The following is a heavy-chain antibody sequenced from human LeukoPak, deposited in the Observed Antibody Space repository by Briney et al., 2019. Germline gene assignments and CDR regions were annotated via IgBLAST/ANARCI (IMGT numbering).Heavy chain of an antibody. CDR2: ISSSGSTI. Sequence: GGSLRLSCAASGFTFSSYEMNWVRQAPGKGLEWVSYISSSGSTIYYADSVKGRFTISRDNAKNSLYLQKNSLRAEDTAVYYCARAYSSSSAWFDPWGQGTLVTVSS. CDR3: ARAYSSSSAWFDP. D-gene: IGHD6-6*01. CDR1: GFTFSSYE. V-gene: IGHV3-48*03. J-gene: IGHJ5*02.